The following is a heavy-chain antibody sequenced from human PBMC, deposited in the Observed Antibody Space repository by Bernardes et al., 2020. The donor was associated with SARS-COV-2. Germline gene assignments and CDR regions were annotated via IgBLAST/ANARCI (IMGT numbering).Heavy chain of an antibody. Sequence: GGSLRLSCVASGFTFSSYWMSWVRQAPGKGLEWVANIKQDGSEKYYVDSVKGRFTISRDTAKNSLYLQMNSLRAEDTAVYYCARDAGVGYYDSSGYSDNWGQGTLVTVSS. J-gene: IGHJ4*02. V-gene: IGHV3-7*05. CDR2: IKQDGSEK. CDR3: ARDAGVGYYDSSGYSDN. D-gene: IGHD3-22*01. CDR1: GFTFSSYW.